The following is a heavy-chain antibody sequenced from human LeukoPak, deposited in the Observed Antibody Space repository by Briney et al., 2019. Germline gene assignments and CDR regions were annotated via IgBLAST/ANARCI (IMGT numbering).Heavy chain of an antibody. CDR1: GYSFTSYW. V-gene: IGHV5-51*01. J-gene: IGHJ4*02. D-gene: IGHD1-26*01. CDR3: ARLTASGTYWGYFDY. CDR2: IYPGDSDT. Sequence: GESLKISCKGSGYSFTSYWIGWVRQMPGKGLEWMGIIYPGDSDTRYNPSFQGQVTISADKSISTAYMQWSCLKASDTAMYFCARLTASGTYWGYFDYWGQGTLVTVSS.